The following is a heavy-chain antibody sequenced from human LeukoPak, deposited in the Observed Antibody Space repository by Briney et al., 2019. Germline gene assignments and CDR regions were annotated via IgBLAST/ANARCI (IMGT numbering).Heavy chain of an antibody. CDR1: GFTFSNYG. D-gene: IGHD2-21*02. Sequence: QPGGTLRLSCAASGFTFSNYGMSWVRQAPGKGLEWVANIKQDGSEKYYVDSVKGRFTISRDNAKNSLYLQMNSLRAEDTAVYYCARVSGVTAISNWGQGTLVTVSS. V-gene: IGHV3-7*01. CDR3: ARVSGVTAISN. J-gene: IGHJ4*02. CDR2: IKQDGSEK.